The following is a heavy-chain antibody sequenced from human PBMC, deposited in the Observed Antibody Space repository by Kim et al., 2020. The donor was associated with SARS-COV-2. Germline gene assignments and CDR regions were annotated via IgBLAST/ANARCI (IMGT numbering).Heavy chain of an antibody. D-gene: IGHD3-10*01. CDR3: ARVTVLLWFGEVLGEYGMDG. CDR1: GYTFTSYA. Sequence: ASVKVSCKASGYTFTSYAMHWVRQAPGQRLEWMGWINAGNGNTKYSQKFQGRVAITRDTSASTAYMELSSLRSEDTAVYYCARVTVLLWFGEVLGEYGMDGWGQGTTVTVSS. CDR2: INAGNGNT. J-gene: IGHJ6*02. V-gene: IGHV1-3*01.